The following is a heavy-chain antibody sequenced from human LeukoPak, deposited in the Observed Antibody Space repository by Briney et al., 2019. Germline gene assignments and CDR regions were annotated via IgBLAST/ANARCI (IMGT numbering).Heavy chain of an antibody. V-gene: IGHV3-11*04. D-gene: IGHD3-10*02. J-gene: IGHJ6*04. CDR3: AELGITMIGGV. Sequence: GGSLRLSCAASGFTVSSNYMSWVRQAPGKGLEWVSYISSSGSTIYYAASVKGRFTISRDNAKNSLYLQMNSLRAEDTAVYYCAELGITMIGGVWGKGTTVTISS. CDR1: GFTVSSNY. CDR2: ISSSGSTI.